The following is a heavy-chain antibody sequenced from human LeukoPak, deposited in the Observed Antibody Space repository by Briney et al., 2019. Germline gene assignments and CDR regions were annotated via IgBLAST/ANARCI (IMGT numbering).Heavy chain of an antibody. D-gene: IGHD4-11*01. V-gene: IGHV3-23*01. J-gene: IGHJ4*02. CDR2: VSGSGDNT. CDR1: GFTFNNYA. Sequence: PGGSLRLSCAASGFTFNNYAMTWVRQAPGKGLEWVSVVSGSGDNTNYADSVKGRFTISRDNSKNTLFLQMNSLRTEDTAVYFGARWGNDYSQFDSWGQGTLVTVSS. CDR3: ARWGNDYSQFDS.